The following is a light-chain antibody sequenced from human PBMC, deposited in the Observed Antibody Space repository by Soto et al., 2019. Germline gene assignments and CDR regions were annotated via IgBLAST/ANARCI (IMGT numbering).Light chain of an antibody. CDR1: ESVSRN. CDR2: DAS. CDR3: QQYNNWPWT. Sequence: EVVITQSPATLSVSPGERATLSCRASESVSRNLAWYQQKPGQAPRLLIYDASTRATGIPDRFSGGGSGTEFTLTISSLQSEDFVVYFCQQYNNWPWTFGQGTKVDIK. J-gene: IGKJ1*01. V-gene: IGKV3-15*01.